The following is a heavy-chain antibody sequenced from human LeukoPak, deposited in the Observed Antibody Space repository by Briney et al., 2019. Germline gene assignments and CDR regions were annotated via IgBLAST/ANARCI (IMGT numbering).Heavy chain of an antibody. D-gene: IGHD6-6*01. CDR3: AKGAGSSSFDY. CDR1: GFTFSTYA. J-gene: IGHJ4*02. V-gene: IGHV3-23*01. Sequence: GGSLRLSCAASGFTFSTYAMSWVRQAPGKGLEWVSSINNSGGSMYYADSVKGRFTISRENSKNTLYLQMNSLRAEDTAVYYCAKGAGSSSFDYWGQGTLVTVSS. CDR2: INNSGGSM.